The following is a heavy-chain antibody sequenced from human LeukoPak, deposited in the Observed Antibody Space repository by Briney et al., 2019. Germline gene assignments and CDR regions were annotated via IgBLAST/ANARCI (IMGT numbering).Heavy chain of an antibody. J-gene: IGHJ5*02. CDR2: INAGNGNT. Sequence: ASVKVSCKASGYTFISYAMHWVRQAPGQRLEWMGWINAGNGNTKYSQKFQGRVTITRDTSASTAYMELSSLRSEDTAVYYCARGGGYSSSWAYLVPWGQGTLVTVSS. D-gene: IGHD6-13*01. V-gene: IGHV1-3*01. CDR1: GYTFISYA. CDR3: ARGGGYSSSWAYLVP.